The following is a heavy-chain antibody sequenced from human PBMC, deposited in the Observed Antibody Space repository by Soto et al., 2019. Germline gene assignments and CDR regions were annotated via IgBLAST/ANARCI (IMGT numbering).Heavy chain of an antibody. CDR1: GYTFTSYD. Sequence: QDQLVQSGAEVKKPGASVKVSCKASGYTFTSYDISWVRQAPGQGLEWMGWISTYNGNTNYAQKLQGRVTMTTDTSTSTAYMELRSLRSDDTAVYYCARGFRVAATRWWFDPWGQGTLVTVSS. V-gene: IGHV1-18*01. CDR3: ARGFRVAATRWWFDP. CDR2: ISTYNGNT. J-gene: IGHJ5*02. D-gene: IGHD2-15*01.